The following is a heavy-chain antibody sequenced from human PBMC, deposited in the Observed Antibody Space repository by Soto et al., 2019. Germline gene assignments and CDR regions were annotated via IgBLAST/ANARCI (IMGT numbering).Heavy chain of an antibody. D-gene: IGHD2-15*01. CDR1: GGSISSYY. Sequence: PSETLSLTCTVSGGSISSYYWSWIRQPPGKGLEWIGYIYYSGSTNYNPSLKSRVTISVDTSKNQFSLKLSSVTAADTAVYYCARPLGCSGGSCYDAFDIWGQGTMVTVSS. CDR2: IYYSGST. V-gene: IGHV4-59*08. CDR3: ARPLGCSGGSCYDAFDI. J-gene: IGHJ3*02.